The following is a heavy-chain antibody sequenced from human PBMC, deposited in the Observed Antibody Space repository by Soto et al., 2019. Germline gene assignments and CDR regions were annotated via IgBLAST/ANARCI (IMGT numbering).Heavy chain of an antibody. CDR3: ARSPYSSSWYGIVGLLAGSRGGGGMDV. CDR1: GYTFTGYY. D-gene: IGHD6-13*01. J-gene: IGHJ6*02. CDR2: INPNSGGT. Sequence: QVQLVQSGAEVKKPGASVKVSCKASGYTFTGYYMHWVRQAPGQGLEWMGWINPNSGGTNYAQKFQGRVTMTRDTSISTAYMELSRLRSDDTAVYYCARSPYSSSWYGIVGLLAGSRGGGGMDVWGQGTTVTVSS. V-gene: IGHV1-2*02.